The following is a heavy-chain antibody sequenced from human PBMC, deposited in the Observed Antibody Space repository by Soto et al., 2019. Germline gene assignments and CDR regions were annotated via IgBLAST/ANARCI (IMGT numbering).Heavy chain of an antibody. D-gene: IGHD3-10*01. J-gene: IGHJ6*02. V-gene: IGHV4-30-2*01. CDR1: GGSISSGGYS. CDR2: IYHSGST. Sequence: SETLSLTCAVSGGSISSGGYSWSWIRTPPGKGLEWIGYIYHSGSTYYNPSLKSRVTISVDRSKNQFSLKLSSVTAADTAVYYCARGNPKLLWFGELLGKHYYYGMDVWGQGTTVTVSS. CDR3: ARGNPKLLWFGELLGKHYYYGMDV.